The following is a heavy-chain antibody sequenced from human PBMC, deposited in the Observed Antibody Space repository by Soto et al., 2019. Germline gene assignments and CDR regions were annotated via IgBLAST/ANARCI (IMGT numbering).Heavy chain of an antibody. Sequence: PGGSLRLPCAASGFTFSNAWMNWVGQAPGKGLEWVGRIKSKTDGGTTDYAAPVKGRFTISRDDSKNTLYLQMNSLKTEDTAVYYCTTDPGFGILRYFHGYWGQGTLVTVSS. V-gene: IGHV3-15*07. J-gene: IGHJ4*02. CDR2: IKSKTDGGTT. CDR3: TTDPGFGILRYFHGY. CDR1: GFTFSNAW. D-gene: IGHD3-9*01.